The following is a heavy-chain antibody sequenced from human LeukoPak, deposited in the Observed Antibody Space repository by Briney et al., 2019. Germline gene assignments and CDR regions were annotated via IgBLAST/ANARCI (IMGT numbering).Heavy chain of an antibody. J-gene: IGHJ4*02. CDR2: ISYDGRNK. Sequence: HAGGSLRLSCAASGFTFSSYGMHWVRQAPGKGLEWVSVISYDGRNKYYVDSVKGRFTISRDNSKNTLYLQMNSLRAEDTAVYYCAKDRGWLAVAGPFDYWGQGTLVTVSS. V-gene: IGHV3-30*18. D-gene: IGHD6-19*01. CDR1: GFTFSSYG. CDR3: AKDRGWLAVAGPFDY.